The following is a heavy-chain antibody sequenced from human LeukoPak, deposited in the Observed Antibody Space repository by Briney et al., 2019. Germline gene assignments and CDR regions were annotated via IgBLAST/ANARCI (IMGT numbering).Heavy chain of an antibody. CDR1: GGSISSGGYY. V-gene: IGHV4-30-2*01. CDR3: ARVEVGATTGAFDI. D-gene: IGHD1-26*01. CDR2: IYHSGST. J-gene: IGHJ3*02. Sequence: PSETLSLTCTVSGGSISSGGYYWSWIRQPPGKGLEWIGYIYHSGSTYYNPSLMSRVTISVDRSKNQFSLKLSSVTAADTAVYYCARVEVGATTGAFDIWGQGTMVTVSS.